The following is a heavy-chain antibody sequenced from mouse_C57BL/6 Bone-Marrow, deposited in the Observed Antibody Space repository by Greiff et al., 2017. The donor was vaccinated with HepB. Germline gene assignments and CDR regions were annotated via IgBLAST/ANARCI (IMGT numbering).Heavy chain of an antibody. V-gene: IGHV1-62-2*01. D-gene: IGHD1-1*01. CDR2: FYPGSGSI. J-gene: IGHJ2*01. Sequence: QVQLKESGAELVKPGASVKLSCKASGYTFTEYTIHWVKQRPGQGLEWIGWFYPGSGSIKYNEKFKDKATLTADKSSSTVYMELSRLTSEDSAVYFCARHEARETTVVGRPFDYWGQGTTLTVSS. CDR1: GYTFTEYT. CDR3: ARHEARETTVVGRPFDY.